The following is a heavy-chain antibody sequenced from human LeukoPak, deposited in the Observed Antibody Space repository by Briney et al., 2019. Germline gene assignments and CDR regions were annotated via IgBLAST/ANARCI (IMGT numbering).Heavy chain of an antibody. D-gene: IGHD2-15*01. Sequence: GGSLGLSCEASGFTFSSYAMSWVRQAPGKGLEWVSAISGSGGSTYYADSVKGRFTISRDNSKNTLYLQMNSLRAEDTAVYYCAKWPGIVVVVAATRYYWGQGTLVTVSS. J-gene: IGHJ4*02. CDR3: AKWPGIVVVVAATRYY. CDR1: GFTFSSYA. CDR2: ISGSGGST. V-gene: IGHV3-23*01.